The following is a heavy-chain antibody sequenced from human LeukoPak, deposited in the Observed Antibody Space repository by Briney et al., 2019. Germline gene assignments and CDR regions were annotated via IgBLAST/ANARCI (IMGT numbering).Heavy chain of an antibody. V-gene: IGHV1-46*01. CDR2: INPSGGST. J-gene: IGHJ4*02. CDR3: ARGTTDDY. Sequence: ASVKVSCKASGYTFTGYYMYWVRQAPGQGLEWMGVINPSGGSTRYAQKFQGRVTMTGDPSTRTVYMELSSLTSDDTAVYYCARGTTDDYWGQGTPVTVSS. D-gene: IGHD1-1*01. CDR1: GYTFTGYY.